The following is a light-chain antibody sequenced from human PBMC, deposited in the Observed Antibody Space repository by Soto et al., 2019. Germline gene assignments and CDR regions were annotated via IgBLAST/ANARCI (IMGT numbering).Light chain of an antibody. CDR1: SSNIGTNI. V-gene: IGLV1-44*01. CDR2: SNN. CDR3: AAWDDSLNGWV. Sequence: QSVLTQPPSASGTPGQRVTISCSGSSSNIGTNIVNWYRQLPGTAPKVLIYSNNQRPSGVPERFSGSKSGTSASLAISGLQSEDEADYYCAAWDDSLNGWVFGGVTKLTVL. J-gene: IGLJ3*02.